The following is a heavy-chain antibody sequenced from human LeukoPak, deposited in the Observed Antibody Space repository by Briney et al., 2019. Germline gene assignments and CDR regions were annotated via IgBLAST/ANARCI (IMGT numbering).Heavy chain of an antibody. CDR1: GGSIIQTSC. D-gene: IGHD3-10*01. Sequence: SQTLSLTCCVSGGSIIQTSCCTWVRHPPRKGLEWIGEINHSGSTNYNPSLKSRVTISVDTSKNQFSLKLSSVTAADTAVYYCARFGSYHRSRGDYWGQGTLVTVSS. V-gene: IGHV4-4*02. CDR2: INHSGST. J-gene: IGHJ4*02. CDR3: ARFGSYHRSRGDY.